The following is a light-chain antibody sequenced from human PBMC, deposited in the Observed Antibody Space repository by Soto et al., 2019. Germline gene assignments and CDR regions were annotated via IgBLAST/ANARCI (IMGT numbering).Light chain of an antibody. J-gene: IGLJ2*01. CDR1: SSNIGAGHA. CDR2: SNN. CDR3: ATWDYSLTGEV. Sequence: QSVLTQPPSVSGAPGQRVTISCTGSSSNIGAGHAVHWYQQLPGTAPKLLIHSNNNRPSGVPDRFSGSKSGTSGTLDITGLQTGDEADYYCATWDYSLTGEVFGGGTKVTVL. V-gene: IGLV1-40*01.